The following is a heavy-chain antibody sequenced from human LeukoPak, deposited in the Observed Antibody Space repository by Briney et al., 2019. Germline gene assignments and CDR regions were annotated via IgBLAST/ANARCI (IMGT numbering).Heavy chain of an antibody. D-gene: IGHD6-19*01. J-gene: IGHJ4*02. Sequence: KPSETLSLTCTVSGGSISSYYWSWIRQPPGKGLEWIGYIYYSGSTNYNPSLKSRVTISVDTSKNQFSLKLSSVTAADTAVYYCARASSSGWDFDYWGQGTLVTVSS. CDR1: GGSISSYY. CDR3: ARASSSGWDFDY. V-gene: IGHV4-59*01. CDR2: IYYSGST.